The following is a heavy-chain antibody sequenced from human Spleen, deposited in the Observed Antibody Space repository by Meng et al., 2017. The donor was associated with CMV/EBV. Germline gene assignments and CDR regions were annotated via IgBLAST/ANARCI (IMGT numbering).Heavy chain of an antibody. CDR1: GFTFSSYD. J-gene: IGHJ3*01. CDR2: ISSSSSFI. V-gene: IGHV3-21*01. CDR3: ARDGTMVITTTDDAFGV. Sequence: GGSLRLSCAASGFTFSSYDISWVRQAPGKGLEWVSSISSSSSFISYADSVRGRFTISRDNAKNSLYLQMNSLRAEDTAVYYCARDGTMVITTTDDAFGVWGQGTMVTVSS. D-gene: IGHD4/OR15-4a*01.